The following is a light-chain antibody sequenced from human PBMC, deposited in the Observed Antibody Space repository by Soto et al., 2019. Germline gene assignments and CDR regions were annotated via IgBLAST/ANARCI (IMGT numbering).Light chain of an antibody. V-gene: IGKV2-24*01. CDR3: MQATHFPRT. CDR1: ESLAHYNGNIY. Sequence: VLTQTPLSSPVTLGQPASMSCRSSESLAHYNGNIYVSWLQQRPGQPPRVLIHNVSRRCSGVPDRFIGSGTATDFTLKISRVEAEDVGIYYCMQATHFPRTFGQGTKVEIK. J-gene: IGKJ1*01. CDR2: NVS.